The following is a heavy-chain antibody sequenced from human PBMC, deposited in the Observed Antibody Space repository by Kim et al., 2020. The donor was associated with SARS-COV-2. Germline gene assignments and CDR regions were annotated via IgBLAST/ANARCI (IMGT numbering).Heavy chain of an antibody. CDR2: ISSSGSTI. CDR1: GFTFSSYE. D-gene: IGHD3-10*01. J-gene: IGHJ3*02. CDR3: ARESLRTGAFDI. Sequence: GGSLRLSCAASGFTFSSYEMNWVRQAPGKGLEWVSYISSSGSTIYYADSVKGRFTISRDNAKNSLYLQMNILRAEDTAVYYCARESLRTGAFDIWGQGTMVTVSS. V-gene: IGHV3-48*03.